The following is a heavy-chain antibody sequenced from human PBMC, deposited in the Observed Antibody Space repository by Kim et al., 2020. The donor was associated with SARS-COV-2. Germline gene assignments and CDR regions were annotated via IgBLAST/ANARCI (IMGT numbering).Heavy chain of an antibody. D-gene: IGHD1-26*01. V-gene: IGHV5-51*01. CDR3: AGLGILDHSVAV. Sequence: YSPSFQGQVTISADKSISTAYLQWSSLKASDTAMYYCAGLGILDHSVAVWGQGTLVTVSS. J-gene: IGHJ4*02.